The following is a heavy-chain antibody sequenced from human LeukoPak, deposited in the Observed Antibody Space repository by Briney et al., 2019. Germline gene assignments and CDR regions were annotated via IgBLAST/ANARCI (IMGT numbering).Heavy chain of an antibody. Sequence: GGSLRLSCAASGFTFSSYVMSWVRQAPGKGLEWVSSISSSSYIYYADSVKGRFTISRDNAKNSLYLQMNSLRAEDTAVYYCAREGYSYGRNVIDYWGQGTLVTVSS. CDR3: AREGYSYGRNVIDY. CDR1: GFTFSSYV. D-gene: IGHD5-18*01. CDR2: ISSSSYI. J-gene: IGHJ4*02. V-gene: IGHV3-21*01.